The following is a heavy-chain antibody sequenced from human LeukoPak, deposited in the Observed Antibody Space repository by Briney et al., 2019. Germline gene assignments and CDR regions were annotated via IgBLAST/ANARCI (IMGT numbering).Heavy chain of an antibody. CDR3: ARWSGGGFDY. D-gene: IGHD3-3*01. CDR1: GFTFDDYA. Sequence: GGSLRLSCAASGFTFDDYAMHWVRQAPGKGLEWVSGISGSGGNTYYADSVKGRFTISRDYSKNTLYLQMNSLRAEDTAVYYCARWSGGGFDYWGQGTLVTVSS. CDR2: ISGSGGNT. V-gene: IGHV3-23*01. J-gene: IGHJ4*02.